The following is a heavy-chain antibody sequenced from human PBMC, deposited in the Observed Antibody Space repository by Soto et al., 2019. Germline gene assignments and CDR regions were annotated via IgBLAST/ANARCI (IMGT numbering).Heavy chain of an antibody. CDR2: IHSDGST. CDR3: ARDASGPFDY. V-gene: IGHV3-53*01. Sequence: XESLRLSCSVAGFTFSDSISWVRQAPGKGLECVSFIHSDGSTHYTDSVRGRFTISRDNSKNTLYLQMDRLRVDDTAVYFCARDASGPFDYWGQGTLVTVSS. CDR1: GFTFSDS. J-gene: IGHJ4*02. D-gene: IGHD6-19*01.